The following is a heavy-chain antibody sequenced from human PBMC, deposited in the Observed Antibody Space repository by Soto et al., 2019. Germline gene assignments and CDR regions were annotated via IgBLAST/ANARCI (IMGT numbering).Heavy chain of an antibody. Sequence: QVQLVQSGAEVKKPGASVKVSCKASGYTFTSYDINWVRQATGQGLEWMGWMNPNSGNTGYAQKFQGRVTMARNTSISTDYMELSSLRSEDTAVYYCARGYYYDSSGYYYNEGYWGQGTLVTVSS. V-gene: IGHV1-8*01. J-gene: IGHJ4*02. CDR1: GYTFTSYD. CDR2: MNPNSGNT. CDR3: ARGYYYDSSGYYYNEGY. D-gene: IGHD3-22*01.